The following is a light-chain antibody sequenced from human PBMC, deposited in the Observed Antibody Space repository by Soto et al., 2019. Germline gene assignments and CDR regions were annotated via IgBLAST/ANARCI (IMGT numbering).Light chain of an antibody. V-gene: IGLV2-23*01. CDR1: SSDVGNYNL. Sequence: QSALTQPAAVSGSPGQSITISCTGTSSDVGNYNLVSWYQQYPGKAPKLMIYATSKRPSGVSNRFSGSKSGDTASLTISGLQAEDEADYYCTSFSRSSTLVFGGGTQLTV. CDR3: TSFSRSSTLV. CDR2: ATS. J-gene: IGLJ3*02.